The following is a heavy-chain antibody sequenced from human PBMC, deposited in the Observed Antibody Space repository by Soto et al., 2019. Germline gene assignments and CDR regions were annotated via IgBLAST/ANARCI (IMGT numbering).Heavy chain of an antibody. D-gene: IGHD5-12*01. Sequence: GGSLRLSCTASGFTFADYTLSWFRQAPGKGLEWLGFIRNKAYGGTTEYAASVKGRFTISRDDSKSIAYLLMNSLKTEDTAMYYCTRDGRYSGYPPPAFWGQGTLVTVSS. V-gene: IGHV3-49*03. CDR3: TRDGRYSGYPPPAF. J-gene: IGHJ4*02. CDR2: IRNKAYGGTT. CDR1: GFTFADYT.